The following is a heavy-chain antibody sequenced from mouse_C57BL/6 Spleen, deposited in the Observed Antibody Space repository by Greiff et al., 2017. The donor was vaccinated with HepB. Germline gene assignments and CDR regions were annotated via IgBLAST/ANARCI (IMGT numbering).Heavy chain of an antibody. CDR2: IWSGGST. CDR3: ARSIYYYGSSYSYWYFDV. D-gene: IGHD1-1*01. Sequence: VKLMESGPGLVQPSQSLSITCTVSGFSLTSYGVHWVRQSPGKGLEWLGVIWSGGSTDYNAAFISRLSISKDNSKSQVFFKMNSLQADDTAIYYCARSIYYYGSSYSYWYFDVWGTGTTVTVSS. J-gene: IGHJ1*03. CDR1: GFSLTSYG. V-gene: IGHV2-2*01.